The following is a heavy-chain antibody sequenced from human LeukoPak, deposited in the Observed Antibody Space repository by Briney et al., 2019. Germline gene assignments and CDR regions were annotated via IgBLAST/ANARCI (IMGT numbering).Heavy chain of an antibody. V-gene: IGHV3-74*01. Sequence: GGSLRLSCAASGFTFSSYWMHWVRHAPGKGLVWVSRINSDGSSTSYADSVKGRFTISRDNAKNTLYLQMNSLRAEDTAVYYCARGVFGVVIMWYFDCWGQGTLVTVSS. CDR3: ARGVFGVVIMWYFDC. CDR1: GFTFSSYW. D-gene: IGHD3-3*01. J-gene: IGHJ4*02. CDR2: INSDGSST.